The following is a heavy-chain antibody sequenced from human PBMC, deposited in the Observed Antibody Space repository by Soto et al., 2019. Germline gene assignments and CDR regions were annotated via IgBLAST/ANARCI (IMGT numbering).Heavy chain of an antibody. J-gene: IGHJ1*01. CDR1: GFTFSSYS. CDR2: ISGSGGST. Sequence: GGSLRLSCAASGFTFSSYSISWVRQAPWKGLEWVSAISGSGGSTYYADSVKGRFTISRDNSKNTLYLQMNSLRAEDTAVYYCAKDRDSRGWHEYFQHWGQGTLVTVSS. CDR3: AKDRDSRGWHEYFQH. D-gene: IGHD6-19*01. V-gene: IGHV3-23*01.